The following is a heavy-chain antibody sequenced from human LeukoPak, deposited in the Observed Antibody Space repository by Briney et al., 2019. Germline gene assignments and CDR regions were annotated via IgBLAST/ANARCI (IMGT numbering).Heavy chain of an antibody. CDR3: ARGVAAASGYNWFDP. J-gene: IGHJ5*02. CDR1: GFTFSSYS. CDR2: ISSSSSTI. D-gene: IGHD6-13*01. V-gene: IGHV3-48*01. Sequence: GGSLRLSCAASGFTFSSYSMNWVRQAPGKGLEWVSYISSSSSTIYYADSVKGRFTISRDNAKNSLYLQMNSLRAEDTAVYYCARGVAAASGYNWFDPWGQGTLVTVSS.